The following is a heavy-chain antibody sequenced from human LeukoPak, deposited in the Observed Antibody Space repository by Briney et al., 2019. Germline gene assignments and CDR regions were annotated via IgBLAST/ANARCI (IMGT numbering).Heavy chain of an antibody. Sequence: GGSLRLSCAASGLTFSSYWMSWVRQAPGKGLEWVANIKQDESEKYYVDSVKGRFTISRDNAKNSLYLQMNSLRAEDTAVYYCATGDYYNGHTYYFYFGYWGQGTLVTVSS. CDR1: GLTFSSYW. CDR3: ATGDYYNGHTYYFYFGY. V-gene: IGHV3-7*01. J-gene: IGHJ4*02. CDR2: IKQDESEK. D-gene: IGHD3-10*01.